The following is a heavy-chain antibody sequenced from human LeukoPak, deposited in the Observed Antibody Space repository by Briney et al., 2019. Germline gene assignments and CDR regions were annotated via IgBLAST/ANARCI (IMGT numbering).Heavy chain of an antibody. CDR3: AKPDLTGNWNDLNYYMDV. Sequence: PGRSLRLSCAASGFTFSSYGMHWVRQAPGKGLEWVAFIRYDGSNEYYADSVKGRFTISRDNSKNTLYLQMNSLRTEDTAVYYCAKPDLTGNWNDLNYYMDVWGKGTTVTVSS. D-gene: IGHD1-1*01. CDR1: GFTFSSYG. J-gene: IGHJ6*03. CDR2: IRYDGSNE. V-gene: IGHV3-30*02.